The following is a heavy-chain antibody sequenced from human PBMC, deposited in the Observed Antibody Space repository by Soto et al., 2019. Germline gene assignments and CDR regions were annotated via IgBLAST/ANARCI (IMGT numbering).Heavy chain of an antibody. CDR2: ISGSGGST. J-gene: IGHJ6*02. CDR3: AKDTPHLYSKYYYYYGMDV. D-gene: IGHD6-13*01. Sequence: GGSLRLSCAASGFTFSSYAMSWVRQAPGKGLEWVSAISGSGGSTYYADSVKGRFTISRDNSKNTLYLQMNSLRAEDTAVYYCAKDTPHLYSKYYYYYGMDVWGQGTTVTVSS. V-gene: IGHV3-23*01. CDR1: GFTFSSYA.